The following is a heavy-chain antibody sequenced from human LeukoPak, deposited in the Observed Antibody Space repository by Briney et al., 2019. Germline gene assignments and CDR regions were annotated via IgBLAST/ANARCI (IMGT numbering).Heavy chain of an antibody. V-gene: IGHV3-23*01. J-gene: IGHJ4*02. CDR1: GFTFNNYA. CDR3: AKGSRGNYDY. D-gene: IGHD1-7*01. CDR2: IIDSGIST. Sequence: GGSLRLSCAASGFTFNNYAMTWVRQAPEKGLEWVSSIIDSGISTYYGDSVKGRFTISRDNSKNTLYLQMNSLRAADTAVYYCAKGSRGNYDYWGQGTLVTVSS.